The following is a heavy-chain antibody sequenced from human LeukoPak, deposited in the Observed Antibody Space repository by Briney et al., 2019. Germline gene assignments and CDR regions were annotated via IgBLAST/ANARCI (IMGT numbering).Heavy chain of an antibody. Sequence: GGSLRLSCAASGFTVSSNYMSWVRQAPGKGLEWVSVIYSGGSTYYADSVKGRFTISRDNSKNTLYLQMNSLRAVGTAVYYCARDLGEDYYFDYWGQGTLVTVSS. CDR1: GFTVSSNY. D-gene: IGHD3-10*01. V-gene: IGHV3-53*05. CDR2: IYSGGST. CDR3: ARDLGEDYYFDY. J-gene: IGHJ4*02.